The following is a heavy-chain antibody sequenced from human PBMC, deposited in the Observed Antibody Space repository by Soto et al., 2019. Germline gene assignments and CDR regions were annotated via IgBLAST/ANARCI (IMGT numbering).Heavy chain of an antibody. CDR3: ARVSAIGTTTAHYYGMDV. Sequence: QVQLVQSGAEVKKPGSSVKVSCKASGGTFSSYTISWVRQAPGQGLEWVGRIIPILALPNYAQKFQGRVTITADKSTSTAYMELSSLRSDDTAVYYCARVSAIGTTTAHYYGMDVWGQGTTVTVSS. J-gene: IGHJ6*02. D-gene: IGHD1-1*01. CDR1: GGTFSSYT. CDR2: IIPILALP. V-gene: IGHV1-69*02.